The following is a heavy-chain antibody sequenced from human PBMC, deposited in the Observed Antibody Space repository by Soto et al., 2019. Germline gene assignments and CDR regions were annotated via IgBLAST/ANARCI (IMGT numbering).Heavy chain of an antibody. J-gene: IGHJ3*01. V-gene: IGHV3-74*01. CDR2: IHSDGSST. CDR3: ARGDRGAFDL. D-gene: IGHD1-26*01. Sequence: EVQLLESGGGLVQPGESLRLSCAASGFTFSYYWMHWVRQAPGMGLVWVSRIHSDGSSTTYADSVKGRFTISRDNARNTLDLQMHSLRAEDTAVYYCARGDRGAFDLWGQGTVLTVSS. CDR1: GFTFSYYW.